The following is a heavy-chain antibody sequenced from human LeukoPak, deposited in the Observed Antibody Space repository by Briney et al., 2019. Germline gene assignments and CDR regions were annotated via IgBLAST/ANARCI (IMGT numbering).Heavy chain of an antibody. J-gene: IGHJ4*02. CDR2: ISSSGGST. CDR3: ASSIAAAPYYFDY. V-gene: IGHV3-23*01. CDR1: GFTFSSYA. D-gene: IGHD6-13*01. Sequence: PGGSLRLSCAASGFTFSSYAMSWVRQAPGKGLEWVSAISSSGGSTYYADSVKGRFTISRDNSKNTLYLQMNSLRAEDTAVYYCASSIAAAPYYFDYWGQGTLVTVSS.